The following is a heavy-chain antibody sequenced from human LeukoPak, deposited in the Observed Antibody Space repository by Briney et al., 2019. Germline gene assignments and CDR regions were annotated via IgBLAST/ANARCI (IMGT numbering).Heavy chain of an antibody. CDR3: ARGYYDSSGYYFDY. V-gene: IGHV4-30-2*01. J-gene: IGHJ4*02. D-gene: IGHD3-22*01. CDR2: IYHSGST. Sequence: SETLSLTCAVSGGSISSGGYSWSWIRQPPGKGLEWIGYIYHSGSTYYNPSLKSRVTISVDRSKNQFSLKLSSVTAADTAVYYCARGYYDSSGYYFDYWGQGTLVTVFS. CDR1: GGSISSGGYS.